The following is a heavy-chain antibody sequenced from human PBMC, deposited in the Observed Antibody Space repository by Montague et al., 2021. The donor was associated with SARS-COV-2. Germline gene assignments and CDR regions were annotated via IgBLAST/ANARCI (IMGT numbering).Heavy chain of an antibody. CDR1: GGSFSSYY. J-gene: IGHJ4*02. CDR2: IHHSGKP. D-gene: IGHD5-12*01. V-gene: IGHV4-34*01. Sequence: SETLSLTCAVYGGSFSSYYYAWVRQSPTKGLEWIGEIHHSGKPTYKPSLRRRVAISVDTSKNQFSLNLRSVTAADTAVYWCARDVGKGFSGYETEGGFDYWGQGTLVSVSS. CDR3: ARDVGKGFSGYETEGGFDY.